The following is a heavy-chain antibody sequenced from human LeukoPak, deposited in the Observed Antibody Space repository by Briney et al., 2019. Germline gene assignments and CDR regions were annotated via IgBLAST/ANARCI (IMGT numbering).Heavy chain of an antibody. CDR3: ARVGDYDSSGYYYVPFDY. V-gene: IGHV1-18*01. J-gene: IGHJ4*02. Sequence: GASVKVSCKASGYTFTSYGISWVRQAPGQGLEWMGWISAYNGNTNYAQKLQGRVTMTTDTSTSTAYMELRSLRSDDTAVYYCARVGDYDSSGYYYVPFDYWGQGTLVTVSS. CDR1: GYTFTSYG. D-gene: IGHD3-22*01. CDR2: ISAYNGNT.